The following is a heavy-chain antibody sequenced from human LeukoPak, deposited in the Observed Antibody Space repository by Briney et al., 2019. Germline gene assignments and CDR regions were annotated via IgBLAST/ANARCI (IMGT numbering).Heavy chain of an antibody. J-gene: IGHJ4*02. D-gene: IGHD1-1*01. Sequence: KPSETLSLTCAVYGGSFSGYYWSWIRQPPGKGLEWIGEINHSGSTNYNPSLKSRVTISVDTSKNQFSLKLSSVTAADTAVYYCARAQRGTKRADYWGQGTLVTVSS. CDR3: ARAQRGTKRADY. CDR2: INHSGST. V-gene: IGHV4-34*01. CDR1: GGSFSGYY.